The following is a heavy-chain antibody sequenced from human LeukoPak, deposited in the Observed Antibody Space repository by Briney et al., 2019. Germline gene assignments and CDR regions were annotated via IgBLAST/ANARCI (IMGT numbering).Heavy chain of an antibody. CDR3: ARVKEGSDWYTYFDY. D-gene: IGHD6-19*01. Sequence: ASVKVSCKASGYTFTSYYMHWVRQAPGQGLEWMGIINPSGGSISYAQKFQGRVTMTRDTSTSTVYMELSSLRSEDTAVYYCARVKEGSDWYTYFDYWGQGTLVTVSS. CDR1: GYTFTSYY. J-gene: IGHJ4*02. CDR2: INPSGGSI. V-gene: IGHV1-46*01.